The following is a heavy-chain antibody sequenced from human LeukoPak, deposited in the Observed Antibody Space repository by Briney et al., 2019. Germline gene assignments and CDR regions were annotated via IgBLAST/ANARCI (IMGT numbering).Heavy chain of an antibody. Sequence: GGSLRLSCAASEFTFSSYWMHRGREAPGKGRVCVSRVNTDGRSTSYTDSVKGRFTISRDNAKSTLYLQMDSLRAEDMAVYYCAREGRIMGATIDYWGQGALVTVSS. J-gene: IGHJ4*02. CDR3: AREGRIMGATIDY. CDR1: EFTFSSYW. CDR2: VNTDGRST. V-gene: IGHV3-74*01. D-gene: IGHD1-26*01.